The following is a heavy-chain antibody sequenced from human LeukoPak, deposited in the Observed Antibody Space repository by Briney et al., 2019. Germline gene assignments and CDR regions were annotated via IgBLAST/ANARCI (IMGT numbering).Heavy chain of an antibody. CDR1: GFTFWDYA. Sequence: GGSLRLSCTASGFTFWDYAMSWVRQAPGKGLEWVGFIRSKAYGRTTEYAASVQGRFTLSRDDSKSIAYLQMDSLKSEDTAIYYCTRDVHYYMDVWGKGTTVTISS. CDR3: TRDVHYYMDV. J-gene: IGHJ6*03. CDR2: IRSKAYGRTT. V-gene: IGHV3-49*04. D-gene: IGHD2-8*01.